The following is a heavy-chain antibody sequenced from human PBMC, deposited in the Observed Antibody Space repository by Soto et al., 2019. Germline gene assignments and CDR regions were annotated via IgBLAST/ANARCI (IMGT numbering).Heavy chain of an antibody. Sequence: EVQLLESGGGLVQPGGSLRLSCAASGFTFSHYATSWVRQAPGKGLQWVSTIFGSGAPTHYADSVKGRFGISRDNSNNMLFLEMNSLKDEDTAVYDCTRESSSWGFAFDLWGQGTRVAVSS. CDR1: GFTFSHYA. D-gene: IGHD3-16*01. J-gene: IGHJ3*01. V-gene: IGHV3-23*01. CDR2: IFGSGAPT. CDR3: TRESSSWGFAFDL.